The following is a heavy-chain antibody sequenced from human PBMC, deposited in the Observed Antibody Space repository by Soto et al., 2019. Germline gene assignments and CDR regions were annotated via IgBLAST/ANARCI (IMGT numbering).Heavy chain of an antibody. V-gene: IGHV4-39*01. D-gene: IGHD6-6*01. CDR2: IYYSGNT. CDR3: ARHRGSSAFYYYMDV. J-gene: IGHJ6*03. CDR1: GGSFSSSSYY. Sequence: SETLSLTCTVSGGSFSSSSYYWGWIRQTPGKGLEWIGNIYYSGNTYYNPSLKSRLTISVDTSKNQFSLKLSSVTAADTAVYFCARHRGSSAFYYYMDVWGKGTTVTVSS.